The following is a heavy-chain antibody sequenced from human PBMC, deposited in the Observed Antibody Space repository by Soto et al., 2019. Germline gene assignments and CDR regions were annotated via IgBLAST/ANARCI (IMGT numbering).Heavy chain of an antibody. J-gene: IGHJ4*02. D-gene: IGHD6-13*01. V-gene: IGHV3-30-3*01. CDR2: ISYDGSNK. CDR1: GFTFSSYA. Sequence: GGSLRLSCAASGFTFSSYAMHWVRQAPGKGLEWVAVISYDGSNKYYADSAKGRFTISRDNSKNTLYLQMNSLRAEETAVYYCARAPAYSQPLFDYWGQGTLVTVSS. CDR3: ARAPAYSQPLFDY.